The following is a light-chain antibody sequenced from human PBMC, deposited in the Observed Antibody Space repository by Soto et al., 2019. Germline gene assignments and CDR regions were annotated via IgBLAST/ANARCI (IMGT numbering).Light chain of an antibody. V-gene: IGKV3-20*01. J-gene: IGKJ1*01. Sequence: IVLTQSPGTLSLSPGERATLSCRASQSVSSYYLAWYQQKPGQAPRLLIYAASSRATGIPDRLSGCGSGTDFTLTISRLEPEDFAVYYCQQCGSSPWTFGQGTKVDIK. CDR2: AAS. CDR3: QQCGSSPWT. CDR1: QSVSSYY.